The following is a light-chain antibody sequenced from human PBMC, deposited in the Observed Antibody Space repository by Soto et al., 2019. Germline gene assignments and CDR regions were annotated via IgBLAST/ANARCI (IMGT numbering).Light chain of an antibody. V-gene: IGKV3-15*01. CDR1: QSISSSY. Sequence: TQSPRTLSLSSGGRTNLSCRASQSISSSYLAWYQQKPGQAPRLLIYGASTRATGIPARFSGSGSGTEFTLTISSLQSEDFAVYCCQQYNNWPATFGQGTKVDIK. CDR2: GAS. CDR3: QQYNNWPAT. J-gene: IGKJ1*01.